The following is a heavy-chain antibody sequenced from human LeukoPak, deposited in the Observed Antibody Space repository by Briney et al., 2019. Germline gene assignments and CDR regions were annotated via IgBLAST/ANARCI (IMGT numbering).Heavy chain of an antibody. CDR1: GFTFSSYA. CDR3: ARDTHWGGVLDY. D-gene: IGHD3-10*01. Sequence: GGSLRLSCAASGFTFSSYAMSWVRQAPGKGLEWVGRIKSKTDGGTTDYAAPVKGRFTISRDDSKNTLYLQMNSLKTEDTAVYYCARDTHWGGVLDYWGQGTLVTVSS. V-gene: IGHV3-15*01. CDR2: IKSKTDGGTT. J-gene: IGHJ4*02.